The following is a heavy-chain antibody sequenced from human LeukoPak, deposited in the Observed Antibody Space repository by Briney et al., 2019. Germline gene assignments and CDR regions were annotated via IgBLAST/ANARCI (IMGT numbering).Heavy chain of an antibody. CDR3: ARTKYSPRGYYYYMDV. J-gene: IGHJ6*03. V-gene: IGHV1-18*01. D-gene: IGHD4-11*01. Sequence: ASVKVSCKASGYTFTSYGISWVRQAPGQGLEWMGWISAYNGNTNYAQKLQGRVTMTTDTSTSTAYMELRSLRSDDTAVYYCARTKYSPRGYYYYMDVWGKGTTVTVSS. CDR1: GYTFTSYG. CDR2: ISAYNGNT.